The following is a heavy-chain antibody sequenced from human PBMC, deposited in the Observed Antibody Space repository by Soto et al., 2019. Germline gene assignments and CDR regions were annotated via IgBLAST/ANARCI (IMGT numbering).Heavy chain of an antibody. V-gene: IGHV5-51*01. Sequence: PGDSLKISCKGSVYSFTSYWIAWVRQMPGKGLEWMGIIYPGDSETKHSPDFEGQVTISADRSTNTACLEWRSLRAADTAMYDGARLGFPGAIYFDSWGLGTLVTVSS. J-gene: IGHJ4*02. CDR2: IYPGDSET. CDR3: ARLGFPGAIYFDS. CDR1: VYSFTSYW.